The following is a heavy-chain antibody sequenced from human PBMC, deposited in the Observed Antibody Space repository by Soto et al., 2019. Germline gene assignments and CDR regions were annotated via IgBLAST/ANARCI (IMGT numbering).Heavy chain of an antibody. CDR1: GGSMSTSSYY. CDR3: ASLDRSCWLYYSSGMYA. J-gene: IGHJ6*02. D-gene: IGHD6-19*01. CDR2: IYYSGST. Sequence: PSETLSVTGTVAGGSMSTSSYYWGWIRQPPGKGLEWIGSIYYSGSTYYNPSLKSRVTVSVDTSKNQFSLKLSSVTAADTAVYYCASLDRSCWLYYSSGMYALAHRTTLPVSS. V-gene: IGHV4-39*01.